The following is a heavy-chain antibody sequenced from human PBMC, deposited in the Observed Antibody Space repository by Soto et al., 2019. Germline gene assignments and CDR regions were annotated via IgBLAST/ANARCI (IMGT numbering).Heavy chain of an antibody. CDR1: GFSLGTTGMR. V-gene: IGHV2-70*04. J-gene: IGHJ4*02. CDR3: ARTAGYYRGRQFDY. CDR2: IDWDDDK. D-gene: IGHD3-10*01. Sequence: CPTLVNPTPTLTLTCTFSGFSLGTTGMRVSWIRQPPGKALEWLARIDWDDDKFYSASLKTRLTISKDTSKNQVVLRMTNMDPADTATYYCARTAGYYRGRQFDYWGQGTLVTVSS.